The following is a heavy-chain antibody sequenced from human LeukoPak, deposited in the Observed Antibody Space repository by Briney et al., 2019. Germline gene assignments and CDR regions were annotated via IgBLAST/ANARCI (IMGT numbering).Heavy chain of an antibody. CDR3: ARHATLPYCSSTSCYSGWFDP. CDR2: IYPSDSDT. Sequence: GESLKIFCKASGYSFTSYWIGWVRQMAGERLEGMGIIYPSDSDTRYSASFEGQVTISADKSITTAYLQWSSLKASDTAMYYCARHATLPYCSSTSCYSGWFDPWGEGTLVTVSS. D-gene: IGHD2-2*01. V-gene: IGHV5-51*01. CDR1: GYSFTSYW. J-gene: IGHJ5*02.